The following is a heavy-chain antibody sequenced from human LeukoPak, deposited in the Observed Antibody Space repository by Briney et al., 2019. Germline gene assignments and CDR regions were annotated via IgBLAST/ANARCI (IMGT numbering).Heavy chain of an antibody. CDR2: INPHSGGA. CDR1: GYTFTAYY. Sequence: ASVTVSCTASGYTFTAYYINWVRQAPGQGLEWMGWINPHSGGAVYAQGFQGRVTMTRDTSISTAYMELSRLRSDDTAVYYCARFEDYGGNRDALDIWGQGTMVTVSS. V-gene: IGHV1-2*02. D-gene: IGHD4-23*01. CDR3: ARFEDYGGNRDALDI. J-gene: IGHJ3*02.